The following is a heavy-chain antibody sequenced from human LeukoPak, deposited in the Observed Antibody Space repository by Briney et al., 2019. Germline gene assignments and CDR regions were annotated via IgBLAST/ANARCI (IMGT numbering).Heavy chain of an antibody. D-gene: IGHD4-17*01. CDR1: GFTFSSYW. CDR2: IKQDGSEK. Sequence: GGSLRLSCAASGFTFSSYWLSWVRQAPGKGLEWVANIKQDGSEKYYVDSVKGRFTISRDNAKNSLYLQMNSLRAEDTAVYYCARGDFNDYGDYVDAFDIWGQGTMVTVSS. V-gene: IGHV3-7*01. J-gene: IGHJ3*02. CDR3: ARGDFNDYGDYVDAFDI.